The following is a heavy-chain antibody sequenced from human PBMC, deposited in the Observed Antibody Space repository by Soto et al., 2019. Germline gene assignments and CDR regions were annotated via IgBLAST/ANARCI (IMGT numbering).Heavy chain of an antibody. D-gene: IGHD1-1*01. CDR2: IYWDGDE. J-gene: IGHJ4*02. V-gene: IGHV2-5*02. Sequence: QITLKESGPTLVEPTQTLTLTCTFSGFSLTTTGLGVGWIRQPPGKALEWLALIYWDGDELHSPSLKKRLTITKDPSKNQVVISLTNMDPLDTATYFCARTNSYPSWYFDSWGQGTLVTVSS. CDR3: ARTNSYPSWYFDS. CDR1: GFSLTTTGLG.